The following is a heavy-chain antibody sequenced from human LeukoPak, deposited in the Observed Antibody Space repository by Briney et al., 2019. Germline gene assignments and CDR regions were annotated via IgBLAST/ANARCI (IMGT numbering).Heavy chain of an antibody. D-gene: IGHD3-3*01. J-gene: IGHJ4*02. Sequence: ASVKVSCKASGYTFTSYGISWVRQAPGQGLEWMGWMNPNSGNTGYAQKFQGRVTMTRNTSISTAYMELSSLRSEDTAVYYCAKRITIFGVVYFDYWGQGTLVTVSS. V-gene: IGHV1-8*02. CDR2: MNPNSGNT. CDR3: AKRITIFGVVYFDY. CDR1: GYTFTSYG.